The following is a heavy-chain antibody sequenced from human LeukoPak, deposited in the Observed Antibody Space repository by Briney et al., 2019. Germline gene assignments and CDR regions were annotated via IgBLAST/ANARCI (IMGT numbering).Heavy chain of an antibody. CDR2: IRYDGSNK. D-gene: IGHD3-3*01. J-gene: IGHJ4*02. CDR3: AKDNVYDFWSGCDY. Sequence: GGSLRLSCAASGFIFSSYGMHWVRQAPGKGLEWVAFIRYDGSNKYYADSVKGRFTISRDNSKNTLYLQMNSLRVEDTAVYYCAKDNVYDFWSGCDYWGQGTLVTVSS. V-gene: IGHV3-30*02. CDR1: GFIFSSYG.